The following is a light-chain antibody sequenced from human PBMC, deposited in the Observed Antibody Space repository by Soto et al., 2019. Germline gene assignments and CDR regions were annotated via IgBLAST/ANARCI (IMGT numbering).Light chain of an antibody. J-gene: IGKJ3*01. CDR3: QQYGSSPPIT. Sequence: EIVLTQSPGTLSLSPGERATLFCRTSQSVTNGYLAWYQQSPGQAPRLLIYGASTRATGIPDRFSGTGSGTDFTLAISRRESEDFAVYYCQQYGSSPPITFGPGTKVDI. CDR2: GAS. CDR1: QSVTNGY. V-gene: IGKV3-20*01.